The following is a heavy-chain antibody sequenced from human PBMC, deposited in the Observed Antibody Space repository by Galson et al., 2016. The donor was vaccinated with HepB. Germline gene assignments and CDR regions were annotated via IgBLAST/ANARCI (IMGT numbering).Heavy chain of an antibody. CDR2: INSDGSSI. D-gene: IGHD1-26*01. CDR1: GFTFSNYW. Sequence: SLRLSCAASGFTFSNYWMHWVRQAPGKGLVWVSRINSDGSSISYGDSVKGRFTISRDHAKNTLYMQMNSLRAEDTAVYYCGRGSYGSWGSVGYWGQGTLVTVSS. V-gene: IGHV3-74*01. J-gene: IGHJ4*02. CDR3: GRGSYGSWGSVGY.